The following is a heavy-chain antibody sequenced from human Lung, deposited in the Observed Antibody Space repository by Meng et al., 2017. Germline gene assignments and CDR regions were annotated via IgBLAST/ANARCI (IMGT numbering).Heavy chain of an antibody. Sequence: QGPLQRWGPGLLKPSETLSLPCVVSGGSFSDYYWSWIRQPPGKELEWIGEINHSGSTNYNPSLESRATISVDTSQNNLSLKLSSVTAADSAVYYCARGPTTMAHDFDYWGQGTLVTVSS. J-gene: IGHJ4*02. V-gene: IGHV4-34*01. CDR3: ARGPTTMAHDFDY. D-gene: IGHD4-11*01. CDR2: INHSGST. CDR1: GGSFSDYY.